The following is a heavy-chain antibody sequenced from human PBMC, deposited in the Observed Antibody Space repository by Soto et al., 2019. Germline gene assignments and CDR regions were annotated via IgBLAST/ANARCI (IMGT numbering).Heavy chain of an antibody. V-gene: IGHV5-10-1*01. Sequence: GESLKISCKGSGYSFTNFWIAWVRQMPGKGLEWMGRIDPSDSYTNYSPSFQGHVTISADKSISTAYLQWSSLKASDTAMYYCARHPNRDDILTGYYIQADYWGQGTLVTVSS. J-gene: IGHJ4*02. CDR3: ARHPNRDDILTGYYIQADY. CDR2: IDPSDSYT. D-gene: IGHD3-9*01. CDR1: GYSFTNFW.